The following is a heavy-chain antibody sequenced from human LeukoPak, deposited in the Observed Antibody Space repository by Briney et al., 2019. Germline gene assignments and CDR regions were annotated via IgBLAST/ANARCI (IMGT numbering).Heavy chain of an antibody. D-gene: IGHD1-26*01. Sequence: SETLSLTCTVSGGSISSYYWSWIRQPAGRGLEWIGRIYTSGITNYNPSLKSRVTMSVDTSKNQFSLRLSSVTAADTAVYYCARDATVGATPFDYWGQGTLVTVSS. J-gene: IGHJ4*02. CDR1: GGSISSYY. CDR3: ARDATVGATPFDY. CDR2: IYTSGIT. V-gene: IGHV4-4*07.